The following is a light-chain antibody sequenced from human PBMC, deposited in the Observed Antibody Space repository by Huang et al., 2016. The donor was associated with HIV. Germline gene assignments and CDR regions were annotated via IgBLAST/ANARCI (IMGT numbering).Light chain of an antibody. CDR3: HQYYRSPWT. J-gene: IGKJ1*01. CDR1: QTVLYSSNNKNY. V-gene: IGKV4-1*01. Sequence: DIVMTQSPDSLAVSLGERVTINCKSSQTVLYSSNNKNYLAWYQQKPGQPPKLLIYGASTRESGVPDRFSGSGSGTDFTLTISSLQAADVAVYYCHQYYRSPWTFGQGTKVEIK. CDR2: GAS.